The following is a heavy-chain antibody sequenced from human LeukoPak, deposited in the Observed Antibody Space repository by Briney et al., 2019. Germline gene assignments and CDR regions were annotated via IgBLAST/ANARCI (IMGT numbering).Heavy chain of an antibody. J-gene: IGHJ4*02. V-gene: IGHV3-53*01. Sequence: GGSLRLSCAVSGFTVSSNYMSWVRQAPGKGLEWVSVIYSGGSTYYADSVKGRFTISRDNSKNTLYLQMNSLRAEDTAVYYCARDGGSYYFDYWGREPWSPSPQ. CDR2: IYSGGST. D-gene: IGHD1-26*01. CDR1: GFTVSSNY. CDR3: ARDGGSYYFDY.